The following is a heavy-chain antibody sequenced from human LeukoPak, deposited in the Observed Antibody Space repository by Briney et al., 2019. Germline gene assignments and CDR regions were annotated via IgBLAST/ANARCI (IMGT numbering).Heavy chain of an antibody. D-gene: IGHD2-15*01. V-gene: IGHV4-34*01. CDR3: ARGWLVVAATGQWAFDI. Sequence: PSETLSLTCAVYGGSFSGYHWSWIRHPPGKGLEWIGKINHSGSTNYNPSLKSRVTISVDTSKNQFSLKMSSVTAADTAVYYCARGWLVVAATGQWAFDIWGQGTMVTFSS. CDR2: INHSGST. CDR1: GGSFSGYH. J-gene: IGHJ3*02.